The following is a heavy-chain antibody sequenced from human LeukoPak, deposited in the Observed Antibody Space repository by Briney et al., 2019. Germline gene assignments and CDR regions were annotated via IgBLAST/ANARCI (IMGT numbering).Heavy chain of an antibody. Sequence: TETLSLTCAVFGDSFSGYYWSWLRQPPGKGLEWIGYIYYSGSNNYNPSLRGRVTMSVDTSKNQFSLKLTSVTAADTAVYYCARYCGGDCNSSAFDFWGQGTMVTVSS. CDR3: ARYCGGDCNSSAFDF. CDR1: GDSFSGYY. D-gene: IGHD2-21*02. J-gene: IGHJ3*01. V-gene: IGHV4-59*01. CDR2: IYYSGSN.